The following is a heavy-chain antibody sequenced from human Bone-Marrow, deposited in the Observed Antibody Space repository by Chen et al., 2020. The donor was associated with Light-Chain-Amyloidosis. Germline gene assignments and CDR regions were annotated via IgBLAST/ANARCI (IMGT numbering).Heavy chain of an antibody. V-gene: IGHV5-51*01. J-gene: IGHJ4*02. D-gene: IGHD5-12*01. CDR2: IYPDDSDA. CDR3: ARRRDGYNFDY. Sequence: EVQLEQSGPEVKKHGESLKISCKGSGYTFPNYWIGWVRQMPGKGLEWMGVIYPDDSDARYSPSFEGQVTISADKSITTAYLQWRSLKASDTAMYYCARRRDGYNFDYWGQGTLVTVSS. CDR1: GYTFPNYW.